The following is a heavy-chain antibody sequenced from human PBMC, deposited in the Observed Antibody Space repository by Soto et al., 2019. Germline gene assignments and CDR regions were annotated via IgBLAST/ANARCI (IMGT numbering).Heavy chain of an antibody. CDR1: GFTFSSYS. Sequence: GGSLRLSCAASGFTFSSYSMNWVRQAPGKGLEWVSSISSSSYIYYADSVKGRFTISRDNAKNSLYLQMNSLRAEDTAVYYCARVTAAGTPYGMDVWGQGTTVTVSS. D-gene: IGHD6-13*01. V-gene: IGHV3-21*01. J-gene: IGHJ6*02. CDR3: ARVTAAGTPYGMDV. CDR2: ISSSSYI.